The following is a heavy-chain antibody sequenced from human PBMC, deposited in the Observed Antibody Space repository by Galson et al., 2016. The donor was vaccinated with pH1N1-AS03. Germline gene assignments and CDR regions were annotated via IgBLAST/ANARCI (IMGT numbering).Heavy chain of an antibody. D-gene: IGHD1-1*01. V-gene: IGHV2-5*01. CDR2: IRWNGDK. CDR3: ARDFNWRIDY. Sequence: PALVKPIQTLTLTCTFSGFSLDSTDVNVAWIRQPPGKALEWLALIRWNGDKHYSPSLKNRLTVTKDTSKNQVVLTMTNLDPVDTATYFCARDFNWRIDYWGQGTLVIVSS. CDR1: GFSLDSTDVN. J-gene: IGHJ4*02.